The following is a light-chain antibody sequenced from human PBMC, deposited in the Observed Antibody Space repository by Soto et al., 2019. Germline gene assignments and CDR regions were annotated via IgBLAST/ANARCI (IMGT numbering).Light chain of an antibody. CDR1: SSNTGAGYD. V-gene: IGLV1-40*01. CDR3: QSYDSSLSGHYV. Sequence: QSVLTQPPSVSGAPGQRVTMSCTGSSSNTGAGYDVHWYQQLPGTAPKLLIYGNSNRPSGVPDRFSGSKSGTSASLAITGLQAEDEADYYCQSYDSSLSGHYVFGTGTKLTVL. CDR2: GNS. J-gene: IGLJ1*01.